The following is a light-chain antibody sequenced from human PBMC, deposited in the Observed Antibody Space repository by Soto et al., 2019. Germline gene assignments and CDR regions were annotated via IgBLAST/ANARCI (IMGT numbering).Light chain of an antibody. CDR3: CSYAGTYTFI. Sequence: QSVLTQPRSVSGSPGQSVTISCTGTSSDVGGYHYVSWYQQHPGKAPKLILFDFSRRPSGVPDRFSDSKSGNTASLTISGLQAEDEADYYCCSYAGTYTFIFETGTKLTVL. J-gene: IGLJ1*01. V-gene: IGLV2-11*01. CDR2: DFS. CDR1: SSDVGGYHY.